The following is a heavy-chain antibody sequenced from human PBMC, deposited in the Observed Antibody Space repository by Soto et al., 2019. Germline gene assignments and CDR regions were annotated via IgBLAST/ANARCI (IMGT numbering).Heavy chain of an antibody. CDR2: IDPSDSYT. CDR3: ARHGDMDV. CDR1: GSSFTTYW. V-gene: IGHV5-10-1*01. J-gene: IGHJ6*02. Sequence: GEPLKLSCKRSGSSFTTYWISWVRQMPGKGLEWMGKIDPSDSYTNYSPSFQGHVTISADRSISTAYLQWSSLKASDTAIYYCARHGDMDVWGQGTTVTVSS.